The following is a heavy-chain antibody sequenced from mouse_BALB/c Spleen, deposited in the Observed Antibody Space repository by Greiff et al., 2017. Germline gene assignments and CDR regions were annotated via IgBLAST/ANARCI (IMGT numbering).Heavy chain of an antibody. CDR1: GFTFSSFG. CDR2: ISSGSSTI. V-gene: IGHV5-17*02. D-gene: IGHD1-2*01. CDR3: ARDKPNGPYAMDY. J-gene: IGHJ4*01. Sequence: EVHLVESGGGLVQPGGSRKLSCAASGFTFSSFGMHWVRQAPEKGLEWVAYISSGSSTIYYADTVKGRFTISRDNPKNTLFLQMTSLRSEDTAMYYCARDKPNGPYAMDYWGQGTSVTVSS.